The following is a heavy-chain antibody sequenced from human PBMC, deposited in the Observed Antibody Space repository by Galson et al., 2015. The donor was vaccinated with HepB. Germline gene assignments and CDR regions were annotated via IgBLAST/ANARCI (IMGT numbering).Heavy chain of an antibody. CDR1: GFTFDDYA. J-gene: IGHJ4*02. CDR2: ITWNSGTI. Sequence: SLRLSCAASGFTFDDYAMHWVRQAPGKGLEWVSGITWNSGTIGYADSVKGRFTISRDNAKNSLYLQMDSLRAEDTALYYCVKDGTLKGYYFDCWGQGTLVTVSS. CDR3: VKDGTLKGYYFDC. V-gene: IGHV3-9*01.